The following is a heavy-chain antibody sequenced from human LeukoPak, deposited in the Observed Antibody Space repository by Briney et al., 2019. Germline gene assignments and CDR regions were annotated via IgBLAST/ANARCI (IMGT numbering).Heavy chain of an antibody. Sequence: PGGSLSHSRAASGFTYSRYEMNWVRPAGAKGLEGVAYISTRGNIIFEADSVKGRSTISRDNANNSLHLKMNSLRAEDTAVYYCARDLGSGSYYNVWSGFFDYWGQGTLVTVSS. J-gene: IGHJ4*02. CDR2: ISTRGNII. CDR3: ARDLGSGSYYNVWSGFFDY. D-gene: IGHD3-10*02. V-gene: IGHV3-48*03. CDR1: GFTYSRYE.